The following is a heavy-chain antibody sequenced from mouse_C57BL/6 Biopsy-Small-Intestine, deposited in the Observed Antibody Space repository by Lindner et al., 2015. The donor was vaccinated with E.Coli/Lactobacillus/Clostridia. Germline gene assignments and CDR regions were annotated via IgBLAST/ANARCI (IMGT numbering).Heavy chain of an antibody. J-gene: IGHJ4*01. CDR3: AKDESLAVAGTVAH. V-gene: IGHV1-64*01. Sequence: SVKVSCKASGYTLTSYHMHWVRQAPGQGLEWMGIINPNGGSTNYAQKFQGRVTMTRDTSASTVYMELSSLTSEDTAVYFCAKDESLAVAGTVAHWGQGTLVTVSS. D-gene: IGHD6-1*01. CDR1: GYTLTSYH. CDR2: INPNGGST.